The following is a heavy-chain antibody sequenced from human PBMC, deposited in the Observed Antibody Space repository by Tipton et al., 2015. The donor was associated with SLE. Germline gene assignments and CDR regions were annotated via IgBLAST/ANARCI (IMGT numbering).Heavy chain of an antibody. D-gene: IGHD6-13*01. CDR1: GFTFSSYA. CDR3: VKVLVPYSSSWWSDAFDI. CDR2: ISSNGGST. V-gene: IGHV3-64D*09. J-gene: IGHJ3*02. Sequence: SLRLSCSASGFTFSSYAMHWVRQAPGKGLEYVSAISSNGGSTYYADSVKGRFTISRDNSKNTLYLQMSSLRAEDTAVFYCVKVLVPYSSSWWSDAFDIWGQGTMVTVSS.